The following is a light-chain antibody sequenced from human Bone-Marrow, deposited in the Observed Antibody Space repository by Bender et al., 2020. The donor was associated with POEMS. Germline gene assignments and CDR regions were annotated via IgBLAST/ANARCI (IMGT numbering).Light chain of an antibody. J-gene: IGLJ1*01. CDR1: SSDVGSYNV. CDR3: CSYAGSSTYV. CDR2: EGS. Sequence: QSALTQPASVSGSPGQSITISCTGTSSDVGSYNVVSWYQQHPGKAPQVMIYEGSKRPSGVSNRFSGSKSGNTASLTISGLQAEDEADYYCCSYAGSSTYVFGTGTKVTVL. V-gene: IGLV2-23*01.